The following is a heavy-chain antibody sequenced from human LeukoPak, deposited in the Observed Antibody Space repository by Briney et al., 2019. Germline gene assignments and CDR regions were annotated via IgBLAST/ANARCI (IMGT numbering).Heavy chain of an antibody. CDR2: IYHSGST. Sequence: PSETLSLTCTVSGYSISSGYYWGWIRQPPGKGLEWIGSIYHSGSTYYNPSLKSRVTISVDTSKNQFSLKLSSVTAADTAVYYCARASSDYSLSWFDPWGQGTLVTVSS. V-gene: IGHV4-38-2*02. CDR3: ARASSDYSLSWFDP. D-gene: IGHD3-22*01. J-gene: IGHJ5*02. CDR1: GYSISSGYY.